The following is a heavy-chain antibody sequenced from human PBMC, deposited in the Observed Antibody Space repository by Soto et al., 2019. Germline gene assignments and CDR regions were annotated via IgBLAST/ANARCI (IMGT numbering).Heavy chain of an antibody. V-gene: IGHV4-31*03. Sequence: SETLSLNCTVSGGSISSGGYYWSWIRQHPGKGLEWIGYIYYSGSTYYNPSLKSRVTISVDTSKNQFSLKLSSVTAADTAVYYCARATPYDYVWGSYRYVESVPVSKFDYCGQGTLVTVSS. CDR2: IYYSGST. CDR1: GGSISSGGYY. D-gene: IGHD3-16*02. J-gene: IGHJ4*02. CDR3: ARATPYDYVWGSYRYVESVPVSKFDY.